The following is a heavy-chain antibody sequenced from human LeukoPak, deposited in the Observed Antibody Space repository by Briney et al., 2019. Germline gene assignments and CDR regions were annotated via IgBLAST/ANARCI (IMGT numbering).Heavy chain of an antibody. CDR1: GFTFSSYA. V-gene: IGHV3-23*01. Sequence: GGSLRLSCAASGFTFSSYAMHWVRQAPGKGLEWVSAISGSGGSTYYADSVKGRFTISRDNSKNTLYLQMNSLRAEDTAVYYCARDWGYQLLYGHDAFDIWGQGTMVTVSS. J-gene: IGHJ3*02. CDR2: ISGSGGST. D-gene: IGHD2-2*02. CDR3: ARDWGYQLLYGHDAFDI.